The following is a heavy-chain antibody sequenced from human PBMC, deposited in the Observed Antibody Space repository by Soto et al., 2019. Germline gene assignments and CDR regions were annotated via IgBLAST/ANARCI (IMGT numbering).Heavy chain of an antibody. CDR1: GYSFTSYD. CDR3: TRAYYGDYVRYDY. J-gene: IGHJ4*02. D-gene: IGHD4-17*01. Sequence: QVQLVQSGAEVKKPGASVKVSCKASGYSFTSYDINWVRQTTGQGLEWMGWMNPNSGNTGYAQKFQGRVTMTRSSSINTAYMELSGLRSEDTAVYFCTRAYYGDYVRYDYWGQGTLVTVSS. CDR2: MNPNSGNT. V-gene: IGHV1-8*01.